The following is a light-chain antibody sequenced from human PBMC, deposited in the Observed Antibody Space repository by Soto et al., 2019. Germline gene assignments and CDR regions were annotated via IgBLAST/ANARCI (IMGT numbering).Light chain of an antibody. CDR1: SSNIGAGYD. CDR2: GNS. Sequence: QSVLTHPPSVSGAPGQRVTISCTGSSSNIGAGYDVHWYQQLPGTAPKLLIYGNSNRPSGVPDRFSGSKSGTSASLAITGLQAEDGADYYCQSYDSRLSGSVFGGGTKVTVL. V-gene: IGLV1-40*01. CDR3: QSYDSRLSGSV. J-gene: IGLJ2*01.